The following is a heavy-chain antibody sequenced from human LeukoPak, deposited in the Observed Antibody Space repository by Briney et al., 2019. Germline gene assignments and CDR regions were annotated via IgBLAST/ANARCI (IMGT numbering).Heavy chain of an antibody. D-gene: IGHD3-22*01. Sequence: GGSLRLSFAASGFTFRIYEMNWVRQAPGKGLEWVSYISSSGSTIYYADSVKGRFTISRDNAKNSLYLQMNSLRAEDTAVYYCARLHDYYNSSGPLDYWGQGTLVTVSS. CDR1: GFTFRIYE. CDR3: ARLHDYYNSSGPLDY. CDR2: ISSSGSTI. J-gene: IGHJ4*02. V-gene: IGHV3-48*03.